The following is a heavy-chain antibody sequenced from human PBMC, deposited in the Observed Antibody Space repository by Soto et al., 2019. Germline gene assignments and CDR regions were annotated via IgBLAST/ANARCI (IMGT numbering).Heavy chain of an antibody. J-gene: IGHJ4*02. Sequence: SETLSLTCAVSGGSISSGGYSWSWIRQPPGKGLEWIGYIYHSGSTYYNPSLKSRVTISVDKSKNQFSLKLSSVTAADTAVYYCAAGGGLPRYYWGQGTLVTVSS. CDR1: GGSISSGGYS. D-gene: IGHD5-12*01. V-gene: IGHV4-30-2*01. CDR2: IYHSGST. CDR3: AAGGGLPRYY.